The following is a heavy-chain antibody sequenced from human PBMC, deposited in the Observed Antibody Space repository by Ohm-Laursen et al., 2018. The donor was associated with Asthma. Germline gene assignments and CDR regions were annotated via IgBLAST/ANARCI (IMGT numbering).Heavy chain of an antibody. CDR1: GFTFRSYA. CDR2: GGRYHDGGLK. J-gene: IGHJ6*02. Sequence: LRLSCSASGFTFRSYAMHWVRQAPGKGLEWVAVGGRYHDGGLKYYADSVNGRFTISRDNSKNTLYLQMNSLRAEDSAVYYCARKFYGPNYYYYYGMDVGGQGTTVTVSS. CDR3: ARKFYGPNYYYYYGMDV. D-gene: IGHD4-17*01. V-gene: IGHV3-30-3*01.